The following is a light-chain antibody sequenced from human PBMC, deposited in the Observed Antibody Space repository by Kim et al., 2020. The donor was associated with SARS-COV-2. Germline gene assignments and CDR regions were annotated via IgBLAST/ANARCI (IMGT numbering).Light chain of an antibody. CDR2: GKN. CDR1: SLRSYY. CDR3: NSRDSNDNVL. J-gene: IGLJ2*01. V-gene: IGLV3-19*01. Sequence: SELTQDPAVSVALGQTVRITCQGDSLRSYYATWYQQKPGQAPIVVIYGKNNRPSGIPDRFSGSSSGNTASLTITGTQAGDEADYYCNSRDSNDNVLFGGGTQLTVL.